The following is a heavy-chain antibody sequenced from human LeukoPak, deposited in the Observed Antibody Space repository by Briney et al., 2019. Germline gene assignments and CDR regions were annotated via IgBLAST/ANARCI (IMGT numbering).Heavy chain of an antibody. CDR2: ISYDGSKK. CDR1: GFTFSSYA. V-gene: IGHV3-30-3*01. Sequence: GGSLRLSCAASGFTFSSYAMPWVRQAPGMGLEWVAVISYDGSKKYYADSVKGRFTISRDNSKNTLYLQMNSLRTEDTAVYYCARGHDSSGYYHREKNYYFDYWGQGTLVTVSS. CDR3: ARGHDSSGYYHREKNYYFDY. D-gene: IGHD3-22*01. J-gene: IGHJ4*02.